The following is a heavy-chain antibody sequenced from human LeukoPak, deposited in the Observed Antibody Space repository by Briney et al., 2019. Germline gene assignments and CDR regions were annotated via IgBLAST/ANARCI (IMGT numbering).Heavy chain of an antibody. CDR3: ARRYTASPGERFDY. J-gene: IGHJ4*02. CDR2: IYYSGNT. V-gene: IGHV4-59*08. D-gene: IGHD2-2*02. CDR1: GGSFSNFFY. Sequence: SETLSLTCTVSGGSFSNFFYWTLIRQPPGRGLEWIGYIYYSGNTNYNPSLNSRVTISLDTSKNQFSLMLGSLTAADTAVYYCARRYTASPGERFDYWGPGILVTVSS.